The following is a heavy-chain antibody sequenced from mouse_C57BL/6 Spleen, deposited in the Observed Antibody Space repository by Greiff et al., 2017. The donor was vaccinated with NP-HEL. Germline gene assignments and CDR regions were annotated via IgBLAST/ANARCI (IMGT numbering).Heavy chain of an antibody. J-gene: IGHJ1*03. V-gene: IGHV1-69*01. CDR1: GYTFTSYW. Sequence: QVQLKQPGAELVMPGASVKLSCKASGYTFTSYWMHWVKQRPGQGLEWIGEIDPSDSYTNYNQKFKGKSTLTVDKSSSTAYMQLSSLTSEDSAVYYCVTRDFDVWGTGTTVTVSS. CDR2: IDPSDSYT. CDR3: VTRDFDV.